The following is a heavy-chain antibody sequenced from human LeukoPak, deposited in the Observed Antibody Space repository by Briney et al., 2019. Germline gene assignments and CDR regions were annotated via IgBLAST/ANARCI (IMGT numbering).Heavy chain of an antibody. V-gene: IGHV4-59*01. J-gene: IGHJ4*02. CDR1: GGSIRGYY. CDR2: IYSSGST. Sequence: SETLSLTCNVSGGSIRGYYWSWIRQPPGKGLEWIGYIYSSGSTNYNPSLKSRVTMSVDTSKNQFSLKVSSVTAADTAVYYCARGNSYGYDYWGQGTLVTVSS. D-gene: IGHD5-18*01. CDR3: ARGNSYGYDY.